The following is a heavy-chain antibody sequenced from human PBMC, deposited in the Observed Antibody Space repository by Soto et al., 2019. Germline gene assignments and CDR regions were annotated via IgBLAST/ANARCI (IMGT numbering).Heavy chain of an antibody. J-gene: IGHJ4*02. CDR2: IIRDSTTT. Sequence: GGSLRLSCAASGFTFSDFTMNWVRQSPGKGLEWISYIIRDSTTTTYADSVKGRFTISRDSAKNSLFLQMDSLRDEDTAVYYCARDLDWAFDNWGQGILVTVYS. V-gene: IGHV3-48*02. CDR1: GFTFSDFT. D-gene: IGHD3-9*01. CDR3: ARDLDWAFDN.